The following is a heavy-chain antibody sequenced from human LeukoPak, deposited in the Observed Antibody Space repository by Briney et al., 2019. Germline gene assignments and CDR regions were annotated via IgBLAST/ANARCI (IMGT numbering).Heavy chain of an antibody. Sequence: GGSLRLSCAASGFTFSSYAMSWVRQAPGKGLEWVSAISGSGGSTYYADSVKGRFTISRDNSKNTLYLQMNSLRAEDTAVYYCARLETSMFMAFDLWGLGTMDTVSS. CDR1: GFTFSSYA. V-gene: IGHV3-23*01. D-gene: IGHD5-18*01. J-gene: IGHJ3*01. CDR3: ARLETSMFMAFDL. CDR2: ISGSGGST.